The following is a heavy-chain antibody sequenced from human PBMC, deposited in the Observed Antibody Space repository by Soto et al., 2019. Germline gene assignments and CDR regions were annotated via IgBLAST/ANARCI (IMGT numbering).Heavy chain of an antibody. D-gene: IGHD5-12*01. V-gene: IGHV4-59*08. CDR1: GASISSFY. CDR2: IYYCRST. J-gene: IGHJ2*01. CDR3: ASPTSVDVWYFDL. Sequence: QVQLQESGPGLVKPSETLSLTCTVSGASISSFYWSWIRQPPGKGLEWIGYIYYCRSTNYNPALQSRAPLPVHTSNNHFSLKLSSVTAADTAVYYCASPTSVDVWYFDLWGRGTLVTVSS.